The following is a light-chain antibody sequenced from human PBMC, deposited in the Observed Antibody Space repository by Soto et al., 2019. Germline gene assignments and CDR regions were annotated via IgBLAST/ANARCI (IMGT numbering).Light chain of an antibody. CDR1: QRVSSY. CDR3: QQRSNWPLT. V-gene: IGKV3-11*01. J-gene: IGKJ4*01. Sequence: ETVLTQSPATLSLSPGEGATLSCRASQRVSSYLAWYQKKPGQAPRLLIYDASNRATGIPARFSGRGSGTDFTLTISSLEPEDSAVYYCQQRSNWPLTFGGGTKVEIK. CDR2: DAS.